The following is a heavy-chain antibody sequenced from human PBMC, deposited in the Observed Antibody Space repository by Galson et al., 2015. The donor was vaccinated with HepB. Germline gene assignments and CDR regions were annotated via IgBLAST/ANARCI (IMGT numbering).Heavy chain of an antibody. J-gene: IGHJ3*02. CDR3: ARETVPITMIVVVITGAAFDI. CDR1: GGTFSSYA. V-gene: IGHV1-69*04. CDR2: IIPILGIA. Sequence: SVKVSCKAPGGTFSSYAISCVRPAPGQGLEWMGRIIPILGIANYAQKFQGRVTITADKSTSTAYMALSSLRSEDTAVYYCARETVPITMIVVVITGAAFDIWGQGTMVTVSS. D-gene: IGHD3-22*01.